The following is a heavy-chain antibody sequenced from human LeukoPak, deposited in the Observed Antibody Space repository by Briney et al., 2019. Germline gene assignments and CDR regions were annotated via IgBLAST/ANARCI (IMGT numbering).Heavy chain of an antibody. J-gene: IGHJ4*02. CDR1: GFTFSSYA. D-gene: IGHD3-10*01. V-gene: IGHV3-23*01. CDR3: ASRGSGSALYY. CDR2: ISGSGGST. Sequence: PGGSLRLSCAASGFTFSSYAMSWVRQAPGKGLEWVSGISGSGGSTFYADSVKGRFTISRDNSKNTLYLQMNSLRAEDTAVCYCASRGSGSALYYWGQGTLVTVSS.